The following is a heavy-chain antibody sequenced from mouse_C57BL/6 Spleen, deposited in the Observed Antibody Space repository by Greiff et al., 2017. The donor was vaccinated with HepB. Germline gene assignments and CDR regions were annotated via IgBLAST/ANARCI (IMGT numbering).Heavy chain of an antibody. CDR2: ISNGGGST. Sequence: EVQGVESGGGLVQPGGSLKLSCAASGFTFSDYYMYWVRQTPEKRLEWVAYISNGGGSTYYPDTVKGRFTISRDNAKNTLYLQMRRLKSEDTAMYYCARHQLGLYYAMDYWGQGTSVTVSS. V-gene: IGHV5-12*01. J-gene: IGHJ4*01. CDR3: ARHQLGLYYAMDY. CDR1: GFTFSDYY. D-gene: IGHD4-1*02.